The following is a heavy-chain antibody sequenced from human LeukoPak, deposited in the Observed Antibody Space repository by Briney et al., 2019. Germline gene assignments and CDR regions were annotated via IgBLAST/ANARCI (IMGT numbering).Heavy chain of an antibody. J-gene: IGHJ4*02. V-gene: IGHV3-30*02. CDR3: AKDPQWELPKNFDY. Sequence: RGGSLLLSCAASGFSFSSYGMHWGRQAPGKGLEWVAFIRYDGSNKYYADSVKGRFTISRDNSKNTLYLQMNSLRAEDTAVYYCAKDPQWELPKNFDYWGQGTLVTVPS. CDR2: IRYDGSNK. D-gene: IGHD1-26*01. CDR1: GFSFSSYG.